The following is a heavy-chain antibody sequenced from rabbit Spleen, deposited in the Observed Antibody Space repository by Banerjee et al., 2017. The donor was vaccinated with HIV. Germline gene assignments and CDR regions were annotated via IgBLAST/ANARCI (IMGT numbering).Heavy chain of an antibody. D-gene: IGHD1-1*01. CDR2: INVYTGKP. V-gene: IGHV1S45*01. CDR1: GFSFSDRDV. J-gene: IGHJ4*01. CDR3: ARDLTSVVGWNFNL. Sequence: QEQLEESGGGLVKPEGSLTLTCKASGFSFSDRDVMCWVRQAPGKGLQWIACINVYTGKPVYATWAKGRFTISRTSSTTVTLQMTSLTAADTATYFCARDLTSVVGWNFNLWGPGTLVTVS.